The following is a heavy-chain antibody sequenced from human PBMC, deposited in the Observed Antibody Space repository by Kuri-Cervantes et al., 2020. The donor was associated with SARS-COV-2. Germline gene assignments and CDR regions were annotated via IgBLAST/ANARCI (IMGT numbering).Heavy chain of an antibody. Sequence: LRLSCTVSGGSISSGDYYWSWIRQPPGKGLEWIGYIYYGGSTYYNPSLKSRVTISVDTSKNQFSLKLSSVTAADTAVYYCARARLVGAVIFDYWGQGTLVTVSS. J-gene: IGHJ4*02. D-gene: IGHD1-26*01. CDR3: ARARLVGAVIFDY. CDR1: GGSISSGDYY. CDR2: IYYGGST. V-gene: IGHV4-30-4*08.